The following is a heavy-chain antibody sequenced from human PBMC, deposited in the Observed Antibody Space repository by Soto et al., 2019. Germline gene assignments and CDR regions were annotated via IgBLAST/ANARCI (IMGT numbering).Heavy chain of an antibody. J-gene: IGHJ6*02. CDR2: MNPNSGNT. V-gene: IGHV1-8*01. Sequence: ASVKVSCKASGYTFTSYDINWVRQATGQGLEWMGWMNPNSGNTGYAQKFQGRVTMTRNTSISTAYMELSSLRSEDTAVYYCARSSRNYCSSTNCYTVYYYYGMDVWGQGTTVTVSS. CDR1: GYTFTSYD. D-gene: IGHD2-2*02. CDR3: ARSSRNYCSSTNCYTVYYYYGMDV.